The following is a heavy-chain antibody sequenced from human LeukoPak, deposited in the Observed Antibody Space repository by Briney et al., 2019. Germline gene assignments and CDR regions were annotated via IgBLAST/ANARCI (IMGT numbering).Heavy chain of an antibody. J-gene: IGHJ4*02. D-gene: IGHD6-19*01. CDR3: ARHGGDSSGWYSLYFDY. CDR2: IYTSGST. Sequence: PSETLSLTCTVSGGSISSGSYYWSWIRQPAGKGLEWIGRIYTSGSTNYNPSLKSRVTISVDTSKNQFSLKLSSVTAADTAVYYCARHGGDSSGWYSLYFDYWGQGTLVTVSS. V-gene: IGHV4-61*02. CDR1: GGSISSGSYY.